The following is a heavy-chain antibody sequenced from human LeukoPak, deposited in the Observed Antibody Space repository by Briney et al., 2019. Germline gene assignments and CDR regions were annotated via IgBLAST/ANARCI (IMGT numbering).Heavy chain of an antibody. D-gene: IGHD2-2*01. Sequence: SGTLSLTCAVSVGSTSSSNWWSWVRRPPGKGLEWIGEIYHSGSTNYNPSLKSRVTISVDKSKNQFSLKLSSVTAADTAVYYCARVVVPPYYYYYGMDVWGKGTTVTVSS. CDR3: ARVVVPPYYYYYGMDV. J-gene: IGHJ6*04. V-gene: IGHV4-4*02. CDR2: IYHSGST. CDR1: VGSTSSSNW.